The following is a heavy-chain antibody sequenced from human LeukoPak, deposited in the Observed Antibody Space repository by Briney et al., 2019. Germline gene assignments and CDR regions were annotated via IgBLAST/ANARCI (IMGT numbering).Heavy chain of an antibody. Sequence: PGGSLRLSRAASGFTFSSYWMSWVRQAPGKGVEWVANIKQDGSEKYYVDSVKGRFTISRDNAKNSLYLQMNSLRAEDTAVYYCAREGSYDFWSGYLYYFDYWGQGTLVTVSS. CDR2: IKQDGSEK. J-gene: IGHJ4*02. CDR3: AREGSYDFWSGYLYYFDY. V-gene: IGHV3-7*01. CDR1: GFTFSSYW. D-gene: IGHD3-3*01.